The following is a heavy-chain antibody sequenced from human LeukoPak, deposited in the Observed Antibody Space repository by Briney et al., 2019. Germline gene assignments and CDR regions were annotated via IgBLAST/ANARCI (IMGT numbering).Heavy chain of an antibody. V-gene: IGHV4-39*01. CDR2: IYFSGNT. CDR1: GDSVTTAPYY. D-gene: IGHD3-22*01. J-gene: IGHJ4*02. Sequence: PSETLSLTCTVSGDSVTTAPYYWGWIRQPPGRGLEWIGSIYFSGNTYYNWSLKSRVAISIDTSKNQFSLNLTSVTASDTAVYYCARQGRYYYDSTKFTFDYWGQGTLVSVSS. CDR3: ARQGRYYYDSTKFTFDY.